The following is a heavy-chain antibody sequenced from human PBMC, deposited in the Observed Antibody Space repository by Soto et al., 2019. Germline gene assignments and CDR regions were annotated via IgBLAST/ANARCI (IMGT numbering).Heavy chain of an antibody. V-gene: IGHV1-58*01. CDR1: GFTFTSSA. CDR2: IVVGSGNT. D-gene: IGHD6-13*01. CDR3: AADSIAAAGTGNYYYYYGMDV. Sequence: SVKVSCKASGFTFTSSAVQWVRQARGQRLEWIGWIVVGSGNTNYAQKFQERVTITRDMSTSTAYMELSSLRSEDTAVYYCAADSIAAAGTGNYYYYYGMDVWGQGTTVTVSS. J-gene: IGHJ6*02.